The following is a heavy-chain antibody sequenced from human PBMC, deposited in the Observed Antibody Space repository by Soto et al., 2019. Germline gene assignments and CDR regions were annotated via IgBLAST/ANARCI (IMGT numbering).Heavy chain of an antibody. CDR2: IQSGGPT. CDR3: ARDDVLFDGGRCYAVPLDV. J-gene: IGHJ6*04. Sequence: ESQGPPRQAGGSLRLSCAASGFTVSSKYMSWVRQAPGKGLEWVSLIQSGGPTYYADSVKGRFTISRDTSENTLHLQMDSLRAEDTAVYYCARDDVLFDGGRCYAVPLDVWCTGTMVTLSS. CDR1: GFTVSSKY. V-gene: IGHV3-66*01. D-gene: IGHD2-15*01.